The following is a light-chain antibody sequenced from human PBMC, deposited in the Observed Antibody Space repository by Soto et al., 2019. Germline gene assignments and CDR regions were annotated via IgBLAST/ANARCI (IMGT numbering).Light chain of an antibody. J-gene: IGLJ2*01. CDR2: EVS. CDR1: SSDLGTYNY. V-gene: IGLV2-14*01. Sequence: QSALTQPASVSGSPGQSITISCTGTSSDLGTYNYVSWYQQHPGKAPKLIIYEVSNRPSGVSSRFSGSKSGNTASLTISGLQAEDEADYYCNSHTSHRSSSIHVVFGGGTKLTVL. CDR3: NSHTSHRSSSIHVV.